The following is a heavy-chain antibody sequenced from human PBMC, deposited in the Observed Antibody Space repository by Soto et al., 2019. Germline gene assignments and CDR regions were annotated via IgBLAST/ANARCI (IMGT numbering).Heavy chain of an antibody. CDR2: IIPIFGTA. D-gene: IGHD3-3*01. CDR1: GGTFSSFA. V-gene: IGHV1-69*13. CDR3: AAVLRFLEWLSYFDY. Sequence: SVKVSCKASGGTFSSFAISWVRQAPGQGLEWMGGIIPIFGTANYAQKFQGRVTITADESTSTAYMELSSLRSEDTAVYYCAAVLRFLEWLSYFDYWGQGTLVTVSS. J-gene: IGHJ4*02.